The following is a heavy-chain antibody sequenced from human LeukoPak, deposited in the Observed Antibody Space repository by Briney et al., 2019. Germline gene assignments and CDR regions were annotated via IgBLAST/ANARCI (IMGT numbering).Heavy chain of an antibody. J-gene: IGHJ4*02. CDR1: GFTFSSYS. V-gene: IGHV3-21*01. Sequence: GGSLRLSCAASGFTFSSYSMNWVRQAPGKGLEWVSSISGSSSYIYYADSVKGRFTISRDNAKNSLYLQMNSLRAEDTAVYYCAREGWSGLQFDYWGQGTLVTVSS. CDR3: AREGWSGLQFDY. D-gene: IGHD3-10*02. CDR2: ISGSSSYI.